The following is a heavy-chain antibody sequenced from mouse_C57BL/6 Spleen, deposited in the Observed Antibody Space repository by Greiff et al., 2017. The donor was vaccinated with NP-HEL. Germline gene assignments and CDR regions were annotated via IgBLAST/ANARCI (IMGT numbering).Heavy chain of an antibody. V-gene: IGHV1-82*01. CDR3: ARENYGSSYYFDY. J-gene: IGHJ2*01. CDR1: GYAFSSSW. D-gene: IGHD1-1*01. Sequence: VQRVESGPELVKPGASVKISCKASGYAFSSSWMNWVKQRPGKGLEWIGRIYPGDGDTNYNGKFKGKATLTADKASSTAYMQLSSLTSADSAVYFCARENYGSSYYFDYWGQGTTLTVSS. CDR2: IYPGDGDT.